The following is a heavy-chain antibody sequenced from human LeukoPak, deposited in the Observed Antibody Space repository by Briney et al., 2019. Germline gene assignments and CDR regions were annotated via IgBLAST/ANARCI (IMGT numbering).Heavy chain of an antibody. J-gene: IGHJ6*02. Sequence: GSLRLSCAASGFTFSSYATHWIRQAPGKGLEWVAVISYDGSNKYYADSVKGRFTISRDNSKNTLYLQMNSLRAEDTAVYYCARDTYYYGSGSYGYYYYGMDVWGQGTTVTVSS. CDR1: GFTFSSYA. V-gene: IGHV3-30*04. D-gene: IGHD3-10*01. CDR3: ARDTYYYGSGSYGYYYYGMDV. CDR2: ISYDGSNK.